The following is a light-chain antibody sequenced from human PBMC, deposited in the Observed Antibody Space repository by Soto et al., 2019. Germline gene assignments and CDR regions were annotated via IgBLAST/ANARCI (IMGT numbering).Light chain of an antibody. Sequence: QSVLTQPPSASGTPGQRVTISCSGSSSNIGSNTVNWYQQLPGTAPKLLIYSNNQRPSGVPDRFSGSKSGTSASLAISGLRSEDEADYYCAAWDDSLNGVLFGGGTKLTFL. J-gene: IGLJ2*01. CDR3: AAWDDSLNGVL. V-gene: IGLV1-44*01. CDR1: SSNIGSNT. CDR2: SNN.